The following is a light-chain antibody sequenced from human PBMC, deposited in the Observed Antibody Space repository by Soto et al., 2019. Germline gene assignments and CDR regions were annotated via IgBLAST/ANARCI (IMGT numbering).Light chain of an antibody. J-gene: IGKJ2*01. CDR3: QQYGSSQMYT. CDR2: GAS. V-gene: IGKV3-20*01. CDR1: QSVSSSY. Sequence: EIVLTQSPGTLSLSPGERATLSCRASQSVSSSYLAWYQQKPGQAPRLLIYGASSRATGIPDRFSGSGSGTDFTLTISRLEPEDFAVYSCQQYGSSQMYTFGQGTKLEIK.